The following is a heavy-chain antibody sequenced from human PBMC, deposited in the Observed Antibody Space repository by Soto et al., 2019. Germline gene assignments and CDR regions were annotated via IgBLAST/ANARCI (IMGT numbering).Heavy chain of an antibody. D-gene: IGHD3-3*01. V-gene: IGHV4-39*02. CDR2: AHSSGGT. J-gene: IGHJ4*02. Sequence: QLQESGPGLVKPSETLSLTCTVSGVFISSGSYFWGWIRQPPGKGLEWIGSAHSSGGTYYNPSLKSRLTISVDKSKNNFSLRLNSVTAADTAVYYCAKGRANTVFGVDTLFDFWGQGTLVTVSS. CDR3: AKGRANTVFGVDTLFDF. CDR1: GVFISSGSYF.